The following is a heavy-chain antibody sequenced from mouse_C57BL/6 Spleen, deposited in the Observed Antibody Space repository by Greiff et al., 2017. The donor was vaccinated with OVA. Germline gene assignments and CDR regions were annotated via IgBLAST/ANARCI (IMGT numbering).Heavy chain of an antibody. CDR1: GYTFTSYW. J-gene: IGHJ4*01. CDR2: INPSSGYT. Sequence: QVQLKQSGAELAKPGASVKLSCKASGYTFTSYWMHWVKQRPGQGLEWIGYINPSSGYTKYNQKFKDKATLTADKSSSTAYMQLSSLTYEDSAVYYCAKGAQGNYAMDYWGQGTSVTVSS. V-gene: IGHV1-7*01. CDR3: AKGAQGNYAMDY.